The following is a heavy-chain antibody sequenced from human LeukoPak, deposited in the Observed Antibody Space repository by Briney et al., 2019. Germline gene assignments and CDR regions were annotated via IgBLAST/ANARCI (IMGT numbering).Heavy chain of an antibody. V-gene: IGHV3-30*04. CDR2: ISYDGSNK. Sequence: GSLRLSCAASGFTFSSYAMHWVRQAPGKGLEWVAVISYDGSNKYYADSVKGRFTISRDNAKNSLYLQMNSLRAEDTAVYYCARSETDDAFDIWGQGAMVTVSS. CDR1: GFTFSSYA. CDR3: ARSETDDAFDI. J-gene: IGHJ3*02.